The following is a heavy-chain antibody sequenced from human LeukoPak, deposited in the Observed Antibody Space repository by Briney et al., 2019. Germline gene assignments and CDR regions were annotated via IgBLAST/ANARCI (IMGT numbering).Heavy chain of an antibody. CDR3: ARDGGGSLHGTDV. Sequence: SETLSLTCTVSGGSISSGVYCWSWIRQRPGEGLQWIGYICSSGSAYYNASLKSRVSMSTDTSNNQFSLKLNSVTAADTAVYYCARDGGGSLHGTDVWGQGTTVTVSS. D-gene: IGHD2-15*01. CDR2: ICSSGSA. V-gene: IGHV4-31*03. J-gene: IGHJ6*02. CDR1: GGSISSGVYC.